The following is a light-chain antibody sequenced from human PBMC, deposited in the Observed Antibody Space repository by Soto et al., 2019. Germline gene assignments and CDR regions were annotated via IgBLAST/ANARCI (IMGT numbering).Light chain of an antibody. CDR1: QSVGGY. CDR2: DAS. J-gene: IGKJ4*01. V-gene: IGKV3-11*01. Sequence: EIVLTQSPATLSLSPGERATLSCRASQSVGGYLDWYQQKPGQAPRLLIYDASNRASGIPARLSGSGSGTDFTLTISSLEPEDLAVYYCHERSNCPPLTFGGGTKVEIK. CDR3: HERSNCPPLT.